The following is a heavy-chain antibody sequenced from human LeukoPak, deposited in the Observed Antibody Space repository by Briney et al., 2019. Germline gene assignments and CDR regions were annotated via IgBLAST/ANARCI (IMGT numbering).Heavy chain of an antibody. J-gene: IGHJ5*02. CDR1: GYTLTGYY. V-gene: IGHV1-2*06. CDR2: INPNSGGT. D-gene: IGHD3-3*01. Sequence: ASVKVSCKASGYTLTGYYMHWVRQAPGHGLEWMGRINPNSGGTNYAQKFQGRVTMTRDTSISTAYMELSRLRSDDTAVYYCARATVLRFLEWLPPGWFDPWGQGTLVTVSS. CDR3: ARATVLRFLEWLPPGWFDP.